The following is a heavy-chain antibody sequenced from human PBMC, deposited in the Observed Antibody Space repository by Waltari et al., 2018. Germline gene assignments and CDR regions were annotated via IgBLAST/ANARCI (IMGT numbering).Heavy chain of an antibody. CDR3: ARDPTYYDFWSGYYRKYYYGMDV. D-gene: IGHD3-3*01. CDR1: GGSISSYY. J-gene: IGHJ6*02. V-gene: IGHV4-59*01. Sequence: QVQLQESGPGLVKPSETLSLTCTVSGGSISSYYWSWIRQPPGKGLEWIGYIYYSGSTNYNPSPKSRVTISVDTSKNQFSLKLSSVTAADTAVYYCARDPTYYDFWSGYYRKYYYGMDVWGQGTTVTVSS. CDR2: IYYSGST.